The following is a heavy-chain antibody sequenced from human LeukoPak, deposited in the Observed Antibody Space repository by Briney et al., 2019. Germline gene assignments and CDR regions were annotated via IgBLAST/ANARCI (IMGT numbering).Heavy chain of an antibody. Sequence: ASVKVSCTASGYTFTGYYMHWVRQAPGQGLEWMGIINPSGGSTSYAQKFQGRVTMTRDTSTSTVYMELSSLRAEDTAVYYCARTAGYCSGGSCYFYYFDYWGQGTLVTVSS. D-gene: IGHD2-15*01. CDR2: INPSGGST. J-gene: IGHJ4*02. CDR1: GYTFTGYY. CDR3: ARTAGYCSGGSCYFYYFDY. V-gene: IGHV1-46*01.